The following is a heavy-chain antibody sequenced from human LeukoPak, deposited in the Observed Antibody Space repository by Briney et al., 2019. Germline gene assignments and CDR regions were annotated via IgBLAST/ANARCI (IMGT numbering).Heavy chain of an antibody. J-gene: IGHJ4*02. CDR1: GYTFTSYY. Sequence: ASVKVSCKASGYTFTSYYMHWVRQAPGQGLEWMGWMNPNSGNTGYAQKFQGRVTITRNTSISTAFMELSSLRSEDTAVYYCARGSWGGSYSSGWYLNFDYWGQGALVTVSS. CDR3: ARGSWGGSYSSGWYLNFDY. D-gene: IGHD6-19*01. CDR2: MNPNSGNT. V-gene: IGHV1-8*03.